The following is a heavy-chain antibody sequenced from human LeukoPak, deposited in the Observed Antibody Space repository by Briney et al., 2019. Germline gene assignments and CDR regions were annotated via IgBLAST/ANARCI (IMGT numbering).Heavy chain of an antibody. V-gene: IGHV3-74*01. CDR1: GFTSSSYW. J-gene: IGHJ5*02. CDR3: VRGRGSYGWFDP. Sequence: GGSLRLSCSASGFTSSSYWMHWVRHVPGKGLVWVSRISGDGTARNYADSVKGRFTISRDDAKNTVDLQMNSLRGEDTAVYYCVRGRGSYGWFDPWGQGTLVTVSS. CDR2: ISGDGTAR. D-gene: IGHD3-10*01.